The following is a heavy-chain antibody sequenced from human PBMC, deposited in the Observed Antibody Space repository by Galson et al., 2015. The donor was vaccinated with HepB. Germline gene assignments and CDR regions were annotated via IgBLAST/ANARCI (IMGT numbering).Heavy chain of an antibody. Sequence: SLRLSCAASGFTFSNAWMSWVRQAPGKGLEWVGRIKSKTDGGTTDYAAPVKGRFTISGDDSKNTLYLQMNSLKTEDTAVYYCTTAGSVLYYYGSGAKGAFDIWGQGTMVTVSS. V-gene: IGHV3-15*01. CDR1: GFTFSNAW. J-gene: IGHJ3*02. D-gene: IGHD3-10*01. CDR2: IKSKTDGGTT. CDR3: TTAGSVLYYYGSGAKGAFDI.